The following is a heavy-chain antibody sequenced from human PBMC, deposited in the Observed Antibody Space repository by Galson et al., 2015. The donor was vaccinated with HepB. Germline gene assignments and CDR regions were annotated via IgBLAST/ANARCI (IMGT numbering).Heavy chain of an antibody. Sequence: SVKVSCKASGGTFSSYAISWVRQAPGQGLEWMGGIIPIFGTTNYAQKFQGRVTITADESTSTAYMELSSLRSEDTAVYHCARSGSSGRLVYWGQGTLVTVSS. CDR3: ARSGSSGRLVY. CDR2: IIPIFGTT. D-gene: IGHD3-10*01. J-gene: IGHJ4*02. CDR1: GGTFSSYA. V-gene: IGHV1-69*13.